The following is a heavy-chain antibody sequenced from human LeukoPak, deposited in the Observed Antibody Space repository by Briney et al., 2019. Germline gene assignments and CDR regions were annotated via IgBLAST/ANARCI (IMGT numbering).Heavy chain of an antibody. CDR2: INHSGST. D-gene: IGHD3-3*01. Sequence: PSETLSLTCAVYGGSFSGYYWSWIRQPPGKGLEWIGEINHSGSTNYNPSLKSRVTISVDTSKNQFSLKLSSVTAADTAVYYCARHGGPTLDYWGQGTLVTVSS. V-gene: IGHV4-34*01. CDR3: ARHGGPTLDY. CDR1: GGSFSGYY. J-gene: IGHJ4*02.